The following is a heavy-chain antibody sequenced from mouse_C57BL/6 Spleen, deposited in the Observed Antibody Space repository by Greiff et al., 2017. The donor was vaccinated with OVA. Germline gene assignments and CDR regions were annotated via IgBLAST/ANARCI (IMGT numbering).Heavy chain of an antibody. V-gene: IGHV1-15*01. CDR3: TRNGGYGNWFAY. D-gene: IGHD2-1*01. J-gene: IGHJ3*01. CDR1: GYTFTDYE. CDR2: IDPETGGT. Sequence: VHLVESGAELVRPGASVTLSCKASGYTFTDYEMHWVKQTPVHGLEWIGAIDPETGGTAYNQKFKGKAILTADKSSSTAYMELRSLTSEDSAVYYCTRNGGYGNWFAYWGQGTLVTVSA.